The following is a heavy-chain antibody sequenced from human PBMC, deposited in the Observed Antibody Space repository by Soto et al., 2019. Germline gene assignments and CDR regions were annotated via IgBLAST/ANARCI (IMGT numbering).Heavy chain of an antibody. CDR1: GGTFSSYA. Sequence: SVKVSCKASGGTFSSYAISWVRQAPGQGLEWMGGIIPIFGTANYAQKFQGRVTITADESTSTAYMELSSLRSEDTAVYYCARAYGDFDNWFDPWGQGTLVTVSS. CDR3: ARAYGDFDNWFDP. D-gene: IGHD4-17*01. J-gene: IGHJ5*02. CDR2: IIPIFGTA. V-gene: IGHV1-69*13.